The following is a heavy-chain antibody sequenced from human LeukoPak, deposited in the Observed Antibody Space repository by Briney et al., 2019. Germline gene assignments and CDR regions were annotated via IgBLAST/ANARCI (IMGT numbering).Heavy chain of an antibody. D-gene: IGHD1/OR15-1a*01. CDR2: IIPNLGIA. V-gene: IGHV1-69*04. CDR1: GGTFSSYA. J-gene: IGHJ6*02. Sequence: VASVKVSCKASGGTFSSYAISWVRQAPGQGLEWMGRIIPNLGIANYAQKFQGRVTITADKSTSTAYMELSSLRAEDTAVYYCAKQHLATRPMDVWGQGTTVTVSS. CDR3: AKQHLATRPMDV.